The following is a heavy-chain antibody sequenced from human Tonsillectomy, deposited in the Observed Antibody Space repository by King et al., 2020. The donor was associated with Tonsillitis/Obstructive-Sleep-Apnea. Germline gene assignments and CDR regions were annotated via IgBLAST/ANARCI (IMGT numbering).Heavy chain of an antibody. CDR3: VRGLTGLSTYYFSYMDV. J-gene: IGHJ6*03. V-gene: IGHV4-59*01. Sequence: QLQESGPGLVKPSETLSLTCTVSGDSISTYYWSWIRQPPGRGLEWIGNIYFNGITKYNPSLKSRVAISGDTSKNQFSLKMTSVTAADTAMYYCVRGLTGLSTYYFSYMDVWGKGNAVTVSS. CDR1: GDSISTYY. CDR2: IYFNGIT. D-gene: IGHD2-15*01.